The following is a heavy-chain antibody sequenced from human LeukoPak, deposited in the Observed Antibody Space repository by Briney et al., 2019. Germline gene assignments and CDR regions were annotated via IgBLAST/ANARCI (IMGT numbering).Heavy chain of an antibody. D-gene: IGHD1-1*01. CDR2: IRYDGSNK. J-gene: IGHJ6*03. Sequence: GGSLRLSCAASGFTFGSYGMHWVRQAPGKGLEWVAFIRYDGSNKYYADSVKGRFTISRDNSRNTVYLHMNSLRAEDTAVYHCAKKQQAGTGWNYMDVWGTGTTVTVSS. V-gene: IGHV3-30*02. CDR1: GFTFGSYG. CDR3: AKKQQAGTGWNYMDV.